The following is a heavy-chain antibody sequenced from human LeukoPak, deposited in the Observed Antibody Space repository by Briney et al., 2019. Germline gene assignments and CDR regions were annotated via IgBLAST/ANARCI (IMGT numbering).Heavy chain of an antibody. D-gene: IGHD2-2*01. CDR2: IYYSGST. V-gene: IGHV4-59*11. CDR3: ARTLVGLKSSTSLPFGY. J-gene: IGHJ4*02. Sequence: SETLSLTCTVSGGSISSHYWSWIRQPPGKGLEWIGYIYYSGSTNYNPSLKSRVTISVDTSKNQFSLKLSSVTAADTAVYYCARTLVGLKSSTSLPFGYWGQGTLVTVSS. CDR1: GGSISSHY.